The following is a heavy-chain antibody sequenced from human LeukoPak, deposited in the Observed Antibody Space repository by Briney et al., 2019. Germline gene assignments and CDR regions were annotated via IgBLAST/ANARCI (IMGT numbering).Heavy chain of an antibody. D-gene: IGHD6-19*01. Sequence: SETLSLTCTVSGYSISSGYYWGWIRQPPGKGLEWIGNLYYSGTTYYNPSLKSRVTISVDTSKNQFSLKLSSVTAADTAVYYCARLSSGWFYCDIWGQGTMVTVSS. V-gene: IGHV4-38-2*02. J-gene: IGHJ3*02. CDR1: GYSISSGYY. CDR3: ARLSSGWFYCDI. CDR2: LYYSGTT.